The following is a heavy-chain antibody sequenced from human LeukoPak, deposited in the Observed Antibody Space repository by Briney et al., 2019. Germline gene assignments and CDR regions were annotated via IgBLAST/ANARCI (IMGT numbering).Heavy chain of an antibody. D-gene: IGHD4-17*01. CDR2: IKEDGSEK. CDR1: GFTFSNYR. Sequence: GGSLRLSCAASGFTFSNYRISWVRQAPGKGLEWVANIKEDGSEKYYVDSVKGRFTLSRDNAKNSLYLQMNSLRAEDTAVYYCARGHYGLDCWGQGTLVIVSS. CDR3: ARGHYGLDC. J-gene: IGHJ4*02. V-gene: IGHV3-7*01.